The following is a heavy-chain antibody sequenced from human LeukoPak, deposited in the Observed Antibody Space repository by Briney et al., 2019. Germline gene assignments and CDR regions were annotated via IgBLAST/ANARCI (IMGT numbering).Heavy chain of an antibody. Sequence: PGGSLRLSCAASGFTVSSNYMSWVRKAPGKGLEWVSVIYSGGSTYYADSVKGRFTISRDNSKNTLYLQMNSLRAEDTAVYYCARAPPGGYSYGYLPYWGQGTLVTVSS. CDR2: IYSGGST. CDR3: ARAPPGGYSYGYLPY. CDR1: GFTVSSNY. D-gene: IGHD5-18*01. V-gene: IGHV3-66*01. J-gene: IGHJ4*02.